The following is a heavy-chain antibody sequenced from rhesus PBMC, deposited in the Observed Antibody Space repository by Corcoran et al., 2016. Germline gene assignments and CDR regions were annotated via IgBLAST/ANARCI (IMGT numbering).Heavy chain of an antibody. CDR2: IYGSSGST. D-gene: IGHD4-17*01. V-gene: IGHV4-76*01. CDR3: ARRNFNFDY. J-gene: IGHJ4*01. CDR1: GGSISSDYD. Sequence: QVQLQESGPGVVKPSETLSLTCTVPGGSISSDYDWRWIRQVPGKGLEWIGYIYGSSGSTNYNPSLKNRVTISKDAAKNQFSLKLSSVTAADTAVYYCARRNFNFDYWGQGVLVTVSS.